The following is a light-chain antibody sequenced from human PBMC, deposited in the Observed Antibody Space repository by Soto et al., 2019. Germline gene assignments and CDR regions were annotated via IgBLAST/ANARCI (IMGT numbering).Light chain of an antibody. J-gene: IGKJ2*01. CDR1: QSVSSN. CDR3: QEYHGWPALYS. Sequence: EIVMTQSPATLSVSPGERATLSCRASQSVSSNLAWYQQKPGHAPRLLIYGACTRATGIPARFSGNGSGTEFPRPSRSLPSDDFAVYYCQEYHGWPALYSFRRGTKLEIK. V-gene: IGKV3-15*01. CDR2: GAC.